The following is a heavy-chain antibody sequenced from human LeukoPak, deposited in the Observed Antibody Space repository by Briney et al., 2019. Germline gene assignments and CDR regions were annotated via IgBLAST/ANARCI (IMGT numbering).Heavy chain of an antibody. V-gene: IGHV5-51*01. Sequence: GESLKISCKGSGYSFTSYWIGWVRRMPGKGLEWMGIIYPADSDTRYSPSFQGQVTISADKSISTAYLPWGSLKASDTAMYYCAGLGTTGITTRFDYWGQGTLVTVSS. CDR2: IYPADSDT. D-gene: IGHD1-1*01. CDR3: AGLGTTGITTRFDY. J-gene: IGHJ4*02. CDR1: GYSFTSYW.